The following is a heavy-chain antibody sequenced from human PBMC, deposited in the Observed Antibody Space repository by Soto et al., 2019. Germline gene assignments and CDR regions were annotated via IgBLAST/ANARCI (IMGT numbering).Heavy chain of an antibody. Sequence: PGGSLRLSCAASGFTFSSYWMHRVRQAPGKGLVWVSRINSDGSSTSYADSVKGRFTISRDNAKNTLYLQMSSLRAEDTAVYYCAKPSYDFWSGYYGRGMDVWGQGTTVTVSS. V-gene: IGHV3-74*01. CDR1: GFTFSSYW. CDR3: AKPSYDFWSGYYGRGMDV. CDR2: INSDGSST. D-gene: IGHD3-3*01. J-gene: IGHJ6*02.